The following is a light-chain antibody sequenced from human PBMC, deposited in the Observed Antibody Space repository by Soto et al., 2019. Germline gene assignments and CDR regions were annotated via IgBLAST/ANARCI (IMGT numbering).Light chain of an antibody. V-gene: IGKV1-5*01. CDR3: RQYDSEST. J-gene: IGKJ1*01. CDR1: QSIRHY. CDR2: DAS. Sequence: DIQMTQSPSSLSASVGDRVAITCRASQSIRHYLNWYHHKPGKAPKVLIHDASRLESGVPSRFSGSGSGTEFTLTINNLQPDDFAIYYCRQYDSESTFGQGTKVDI.